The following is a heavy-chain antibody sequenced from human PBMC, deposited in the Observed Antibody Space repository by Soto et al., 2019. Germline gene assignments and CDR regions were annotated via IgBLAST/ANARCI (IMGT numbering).Heavy chain of an antibody. J-gene: IGHJ6*02. D-gene: IGHD2-15*01. Sequence: GGSLRLSCAASGFTFSSYSMNWVRQAPGKGLEWVSYISSSSSTIYYADSVKGRFTISRDNAKNSLYLQMNSLRDEDTAVYYCARAGVSDVAVVAATDVSYYYGMDVWGQGTKDTVSS. CDR1: GFTFSSYS. CDR2: ISSSSSTI. CDR3: ARAGVSDVAVVAATDVSYYYGMDV. V-gene: IGHV3-48*02.